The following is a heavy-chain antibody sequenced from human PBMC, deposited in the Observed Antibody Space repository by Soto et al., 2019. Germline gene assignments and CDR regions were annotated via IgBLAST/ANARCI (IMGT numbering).Heavy chain of an antibody. V-gene: IGHV3-30*18. D-gene: IGHD6-19*01. CDR1: GFTFSSYG. J-gene: IGHJ4*02. CDR3: AKDRGSSGWEFDY. Sequence: QVQLVESGGGVVQPGRSLRLSCAASGFTFSSYGMHWVRQAPGKGLEWVAVISYDGSNKYYADSVKGRFTISRDNSKNTLYLQMNSLGAEDTAVYYCAKDRGSSGWEFDYWGQGTLVTVSS. CDR2: ISYDGSNK.